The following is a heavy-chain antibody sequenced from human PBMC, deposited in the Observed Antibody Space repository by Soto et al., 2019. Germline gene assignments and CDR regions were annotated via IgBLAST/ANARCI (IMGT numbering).Heavy chain of an antibody. Sequence: GGSLRLSCAASGITFTNAWMGWVRQAPGKGLEWVGRIKNKADGGTTEYAAPVRGRFTISRDDSKNTLFLQMNSLETEDTAVYYCTTDPGDYEDFWGQGTLVTVS. CDR2: IKNKADGGTT. CDR3: TTDPGDYEDF. D-gene: IGHD4-17*01. CDR1: GITFTNAW. J-gene: IGHJ4*02. V-gene: IGHV3-15*01.